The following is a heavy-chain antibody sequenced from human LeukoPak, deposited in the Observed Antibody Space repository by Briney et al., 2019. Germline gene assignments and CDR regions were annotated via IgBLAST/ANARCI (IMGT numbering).Heavy chain of an antibody. CDR2: ISSSGSSI. J-gene: IGHJ4*02. Sequence: GGSLRLSCAASGFTFSSYDMNWVRQAPGKGLEWVSYISSSGSSIYYADSVKGRFTISRDNAKNSLYLQMNSLRAGDTAVYYCARGIGGFFDYWGQGTLVTVSS. D-gene: IGHD1-26*01. CDR3: ARGIGGFFDY. CDR1: GFTFSSYD. V-gene: IGHV3-48*03.